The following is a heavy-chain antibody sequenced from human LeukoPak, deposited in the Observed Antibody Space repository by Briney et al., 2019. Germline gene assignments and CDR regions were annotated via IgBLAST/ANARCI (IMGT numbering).Heavy chain of an antibody. CDR3: AKSWGYTRPYYNYMDV. CDR2: IGYRGGSI. Sequence: PGGSLRLSCAASGFTFSSYWMHWVRQAPGKGLVWVSIIGYRGGSIYYAYSVQGRFTISRDNSKNTLSLQMNGLRPEDTAVYYCAKSWGYTRPYYNYMDVWGKGTTVTVSS. V-gene: IGHV3-23*01. CDR1: GFTFSSYW. D-gene: IGHD3-16*02. J-gene: IGHJ6*03.